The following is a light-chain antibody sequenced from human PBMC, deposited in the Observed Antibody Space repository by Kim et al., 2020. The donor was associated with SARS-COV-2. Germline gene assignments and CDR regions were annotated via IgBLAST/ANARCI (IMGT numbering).Light chain of an antibody. CDR1: TGAVTSGHY. Sequence: QAVVTQEPSLTVSPGGTVTLTCASSTGAVTSGHYPYWFQQRPGQAPRTLIYHTSNKHSWTPDRFSGSLLGGKAALTLSGAQPEDEADYYCLILYGDARVFGGGTKLTVL. CDR3: LILYGDARV. V-gene: IGLV7-46*01. J-gene: IGLJ3*02. CDR2: HTS.